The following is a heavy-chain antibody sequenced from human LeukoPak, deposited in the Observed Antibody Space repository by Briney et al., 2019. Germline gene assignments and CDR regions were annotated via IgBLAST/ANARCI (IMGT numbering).Heavy chain of an antibody. CDR2: IYYSGST. J-gene: IGHJ6*03. CDR1: GGSISSSSYY. CDR3: ARDPHRFNDYYYYYMDV. V-gene: IGHV4-61*01. D-gene: IGHD3-10*01. Sequence: PSETLSLTCTVSGGSISSSSYYWSWIRQPPGKGLEWIGYIYYSGSTNYNPSLKSRVTISVDTSKNQFSLKLSSVTAADTAVYYCARDPHRFNDYYYYYMDVWGKGTTVTVSS.